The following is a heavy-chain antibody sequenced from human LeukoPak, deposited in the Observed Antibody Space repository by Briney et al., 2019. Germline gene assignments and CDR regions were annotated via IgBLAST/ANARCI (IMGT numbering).Heavy chain of an antibody. V-gene: IGHV4-39*01. CDR2: IYYSGST. D-gene: IGHD3-10*01. J-gene: IGHJ6*03. CDR1: GGSFSSYY. CDR3: ARHLGSGGSGSYYREYYYYYYMDV. Sequence: PSDPLSLTGAVYGGSFSSYYWGWIRQPPGKGLEWIGSIYYSGSTYYNPSLKSRVTISVDTSKNQFSLKLSSVTAADTAVYYCARHLGSGGSGSYYREYYYYYYMDVWGKGTTVTVSS.